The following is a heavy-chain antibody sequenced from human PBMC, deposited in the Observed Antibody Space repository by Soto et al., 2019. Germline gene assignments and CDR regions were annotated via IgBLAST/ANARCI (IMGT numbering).Heavy chain of an antibody. J-gene: IGHJ6*02. Sequence: PGESLKISCKGSGYTFTSHWIAWVRQMPGKGLVWMGIIYPGDSDTRYSPSFQGQVTFSADKSISTAYLQWSSLKASDTAIYYCARRADSSSFPYYYYYGMDVWGQGTTVTVSS. D-gene: IGHD6-6*01. V-gene: IGHV5-51*01. CDR1: GYTFTSHW. CDR2: IYPGDSDT. CDR3: ARRADSSSFPYYYYYGMDV.